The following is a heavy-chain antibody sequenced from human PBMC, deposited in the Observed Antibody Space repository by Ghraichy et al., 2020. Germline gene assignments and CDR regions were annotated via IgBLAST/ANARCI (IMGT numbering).Heavy chain of an antibody. CDR2: ISAGGGST. V-gene: IGHV3-23*01. CDR1: GFTFSSYA. Sequence: GESLNISCAASGFTFSSYAMSWVRQAPGKGLEWVSTISAGGGSTYYADSVKGRFTISRDNSKNTLYLQMNSLRAEDTAVYYCAKFGRSGWWSGLTWFDPWGQGTLVTVSS. D-gene: IGHD6-19*01. J-gene: IGHJ5*02. CDR3: AKFGRSGWWSGLTWFDP.